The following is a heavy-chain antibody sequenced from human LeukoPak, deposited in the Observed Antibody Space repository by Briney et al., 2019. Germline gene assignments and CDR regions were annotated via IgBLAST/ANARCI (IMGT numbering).Heavy chain of an antibody. CDR3: ARRRGYCSGGSCYSGNWFDP. J-gene: IGHJ5*02. Sequence: PGGSLRLSCAASGFTFSSYWMRWVRQAPGKGLVWVSRINSDGSSTSYADSVKGRFTISRDNAKNTLYLQMNSLRAEDTAVYYCARRRGYCSGGSCYSGNWFDPWGQGTLVTVSS. CDR2: INSDGSST. CDR1: GFTFSSYW. V-gene: IGHV3-74*01. D-gene: IGHD2-15*01.